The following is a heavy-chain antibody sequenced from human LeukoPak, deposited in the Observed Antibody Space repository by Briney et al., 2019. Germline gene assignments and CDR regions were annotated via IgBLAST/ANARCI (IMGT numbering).Heavy chain of an antibody. CDR3: ARDSGGVADSSGYYYFDY. J-gene: IGHJ4*02. CDR1: GFTFSTSW. D-gene: IGHD3-22*01. CDR2: INIDGSIT. V-gene: IGHV3-74*01. Sequence: PGGSLRLSCAASGFTFSTSWMYWVRQAPGKGLMYVSRINIDGSITTYADSVKGRFTISRDNSKNTLYLQMNSLRAEDTAVYYCARDSGGVADSSGYYYFDYWGQGTLVTVSS.